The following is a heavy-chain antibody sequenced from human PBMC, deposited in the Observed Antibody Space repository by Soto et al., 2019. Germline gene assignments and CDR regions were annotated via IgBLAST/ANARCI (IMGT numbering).Heavy chain of an antibody. J-gene: IGHJ3*02. CDR1: GFTFSSYW. CDR2: IKQDGSEK. V-gene: IGHV3-7*03. CDR3: ARGWATGDAFDI. D-gene: IGHD1-1*01. Sequence: GGSLRLSCAASGFTFSSYWMRWVRQAPGKGLEWVANIKQDGSEKYYVDSVKGRFTISRDNAKNSLYLQMNSLRAEDTAVYYGARGWATGDAFDIWGQGTMVTVSS.